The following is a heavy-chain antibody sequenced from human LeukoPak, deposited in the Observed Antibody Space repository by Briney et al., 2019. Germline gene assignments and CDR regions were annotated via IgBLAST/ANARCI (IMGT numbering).Heavy chain of an antibody. V-gene: IGHV3-30*02. CDR2: IRYDGSNK. J-gene: IGHJ6*03. Sequence: GGSLRLSCAVSGFTFSSYGMHWVRQAPGKGLEWVAFIRYDGSNKYYADSVKGRFTISRDNSKNTLYLQMNSLRAEDTAVYYCAKAWDAYYYYYMDVWGKGTTVTVSS. D-gene: IGHD1-26*01. CDR3: AKAWDAYYYYYMDV. CDR1: GFTFSSYG.